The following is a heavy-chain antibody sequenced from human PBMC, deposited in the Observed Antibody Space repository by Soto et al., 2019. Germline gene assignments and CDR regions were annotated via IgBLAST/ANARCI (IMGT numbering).Heavy chain of an antibody. CDR1: GLTFSSYS. Sequence: EVQLVESGGGLVKPGGSLRLSCAASGLTFSSYSMNWVRQAPGKRLEWVSSISSRSSDIYYADSVKGRFTISRDNANKSLYLQMTSRRAEDTAVCYCAREVVTMVRGVIITGYYGMDVWGQGTTVTVSS. CDR3: AREVVTMVRGVIITGYYGMDV. V-gene: IGHV3-21*01. J-gene: IGHJ6*02. CDR2: ISSRSSDI. D-gene: IGHD3-10*01.